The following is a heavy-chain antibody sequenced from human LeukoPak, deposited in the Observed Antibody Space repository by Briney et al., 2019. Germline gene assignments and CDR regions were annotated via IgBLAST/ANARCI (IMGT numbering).Heavy chain of an antibody. V-gene: IGHV1-18*04. CDR3: ARDSIAAAGMGYYYYYYYMDA. Sequence: ASVKVSCKASGYTFTGYYMHWVRQAPGQGLEWMGWINAYNGNTNYAQKLKGRVIMTTDTSTSTAYMELRSLRSDDTAVYYCARDSIAAAGMGYYYYYYYMDAWGKGTMVTVSS. CDR2: INAYNGNT. J-gene: IGHJ6*03. CDR1: GYTFTGYY. D-gene: IGHD6-13*01.